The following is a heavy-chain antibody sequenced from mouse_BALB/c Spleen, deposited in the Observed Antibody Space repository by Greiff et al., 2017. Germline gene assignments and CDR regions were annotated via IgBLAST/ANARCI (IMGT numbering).Heavy chain of an antibody. CDR1: GYTFTSYW. Sequence: QVQLKQSGAELARPGASVKLSCKASGYTFTSYWMQWVKQRPGQGLEWIGAIYPGDGDTRYTQKFKGKATLTADKSSSTAYMQLSSLASEDSAVYYCARFLYGYDGYYYAMDYWGQGTSVTVSS. CDR3: ARFLYGYDGYYYAMDY. V-gene: IGHV1-87*01. CDR2: IYPGDGDT. D-gene: IGHD2-2*01. J-gene: IGHJ4*01.